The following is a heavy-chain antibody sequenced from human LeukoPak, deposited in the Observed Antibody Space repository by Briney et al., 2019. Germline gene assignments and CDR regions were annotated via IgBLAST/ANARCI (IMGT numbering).Heavy chain of an antibody. V-gene: IGHV4-59*01. J-gene: IGHJ4*02. D-gene: IGHD3-10*01. CDR3: ARDRYGSGDIDY. CDR1: GGSISSYY. Sequence: PSETLSLTCTVSGGSISSYYWSWIRQPPGKGLEWIGYIYYSGSTNYNPSLKSRVTISVDTSKNQFSLKLSSVTAADTAVYYCARDRYGSGDIDYWGQGTLVTVSS. CDR2: IYYSGST.